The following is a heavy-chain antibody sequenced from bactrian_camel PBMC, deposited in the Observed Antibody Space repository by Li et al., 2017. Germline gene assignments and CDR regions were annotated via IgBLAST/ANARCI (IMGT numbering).Heavy chain of an antibody. V-gene: IGHV3S54*01. D-gene: IGHD6*01. CDR1: GNMYIVNC. J-gene: IGHJ4*01. CDR2: FVSDGNRT. Sequence: HVQLVESGGGSVQAGGSLRLSCEASGNMYIVNCMGWIRQAPGKEREGVAVFVSDGNRTYYTDSVKGRFTISQDNAKNTVYLQMNSLKSEDTALYYCATYRRTYGGNWLEYNFRGQGTQVTVS. CDR3: ATYRRTYGGNWLEYNF.